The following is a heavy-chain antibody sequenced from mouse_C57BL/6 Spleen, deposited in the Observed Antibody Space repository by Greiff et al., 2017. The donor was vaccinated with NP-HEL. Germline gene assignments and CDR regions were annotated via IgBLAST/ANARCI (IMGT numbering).Heavy chain of an antibody. J-gene: IGHJ3*01. Sequence: EVQLHQSGPELVKPGASVKISCKASGYTFTDYYMNWVKQSHGKSLEWIGDINPNNGGTSYNQKFKGKATLTVDKSSSTAYMELRSLTSEDSAVYYCARGSFAYWGQGTLVTVSA. CDR2: INPNNGGT. CDR3: ARGSFAY. CDR1: GYTFTDYY. V-gene: IGHV1-26*01.